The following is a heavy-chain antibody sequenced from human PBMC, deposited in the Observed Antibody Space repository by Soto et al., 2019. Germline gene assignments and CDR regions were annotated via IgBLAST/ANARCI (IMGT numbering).Heavy chain of an antibody. D-gene: IGHD3-22*01. V-gene: IGHV3-48*03. CDR2: ISSSGSTI. CDR1: GFTFSSYE. Sequence: GGSLRLSCAASGFTFSSYEMNWVRQAPGKGLEWVSYISSSGSTIYYADSVKGRFTISRDNAKNSLYLQMNSLRAEDTAVYYCARDGVWDSIPYGMDVWSQGTTVTVSS. CDR3: ARDGVWDSIPYGMDV. J-gene: IGHJ6*02.